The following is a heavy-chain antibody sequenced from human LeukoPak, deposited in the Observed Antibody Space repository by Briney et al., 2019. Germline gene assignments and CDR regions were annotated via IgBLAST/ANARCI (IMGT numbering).Heavy chain of an antibody. CDR1: GGAFSNYA. CDR2: IIPIFGAT. J-gene: IGHJ4*02. V-gene: IGHV1-69*06. CDR3: ATVDSSGSRAYFDY. Sequence: ASRKLSLTASGGAFSNYAYSLVWQAPGPGHGLEGGIIPIFGATNYAQKFQGRVTMTEDTSTDTAYMELSSLRSEDTAMYYCATVDSSGSRAYFDYWGQGALVTVSS. D-gene: IGHD6-19*01.